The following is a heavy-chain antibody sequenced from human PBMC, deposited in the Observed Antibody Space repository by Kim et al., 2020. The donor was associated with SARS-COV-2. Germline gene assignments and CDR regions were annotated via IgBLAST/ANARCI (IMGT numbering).Heavy chain of an antibody. Sequence: GVSLRLSCAASGFTFSDYYMSWIRQAPGKGLEWVSYISSSGSTIYYADSGKGRFTISRDNAKNSLYLQMNSLRAEDTAVYYCAREPPGWWYVRDIWGQGTMVTVSS. CDR1: GFTFSDYY. CDR3: AREPPGWWYVRDI. V-gene: IGHV3-11*01. CDR2: ISSSGSTI. D-gene: IGHD2-15*01. J-gene: IGHJ3*02.